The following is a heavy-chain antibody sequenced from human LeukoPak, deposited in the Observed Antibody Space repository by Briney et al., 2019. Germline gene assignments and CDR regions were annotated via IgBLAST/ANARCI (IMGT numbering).Heavy chain of an antibody. D-gene: IGHD6-6*01. CDR2: INHSGST. J-gene: IGHJ6*02. CDR1: GGSFSGYY. Sequence: SETLSLTCAVYGGSFSGYYWSWIRQPPGKGLEWIGEINHSGSTNYNPSLKSRVTISVDTSKNQFSLKLSSVTAADTAVYYCARGAARPYYHYYYGMDVWGQGTTVTVSS. V-gene: IGHV4-34*01. CDR3: ARGAARPYYHYYYGMDV.